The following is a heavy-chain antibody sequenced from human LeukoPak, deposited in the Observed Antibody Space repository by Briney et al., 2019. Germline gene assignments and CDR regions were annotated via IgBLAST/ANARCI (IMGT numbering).Heavy chain of an antibody. V-gene: IGHV3-74*01. Sequence: PGGSLRLSCAASGFTFSNYWMHWVRQVPGKGLVWVSHINSDGRIINYADSVKGRFTISRDNAKNTLYLQMNSLRAEDTAIYYCAARPPIVVAGPFDYWGQGTQVTVSS. CDR1: GFTFSNYW. CDR3: AARPPIVVAGPFDY. J-gene: IGHJ4*02. D-gene: IGHD6-19*01. CDR2: INSDGRII.